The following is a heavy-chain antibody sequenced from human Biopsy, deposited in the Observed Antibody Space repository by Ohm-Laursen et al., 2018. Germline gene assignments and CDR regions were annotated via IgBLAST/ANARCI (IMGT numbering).Heavy chain of an antibody. CDR1: EGTFSNYG. CDR2: NIPMFGTA. CDR3: ARGPHSGSHSCFDY. D-gene: IGHD1-26*01. J-gene: IGHJ4*02. Sequence: SVKVSCKAPEGTFSNYGVNWVRQAPGQGLEWLGGNIPMFGTANYAQMFQGRVTISADESTSTSYMELSSLTTEDTAIYYCARGPHSGSHSCFDYWGRGTLVTVSS. V-gene: IGHV1-69*13.